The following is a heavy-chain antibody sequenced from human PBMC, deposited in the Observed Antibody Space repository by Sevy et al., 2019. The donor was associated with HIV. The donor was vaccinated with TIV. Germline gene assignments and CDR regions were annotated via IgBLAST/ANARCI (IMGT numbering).Heavy chain of an antibody. CDR2: LYHSGTT. Sequence: SETLSLTCAVSGYSMTSGYFWGWIRQSPGKGLEGIGSLYHSGTTYYGPSLKSRVTLSVDKSKNQFSLKVRSVTAADTAVYYCARVDSSGWSDYWGQGTLVTVSS. D-gene: IGHD6-13*01. V-gene: IGHV4-38-2*01. J-gene: IGHJ4*02. CDR1: GYSMTSGYF. CDR3: ARVDSSGWSDY.